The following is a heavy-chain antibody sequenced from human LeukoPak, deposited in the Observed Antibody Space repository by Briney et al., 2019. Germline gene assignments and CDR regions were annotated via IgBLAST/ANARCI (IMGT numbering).Heavy chain of an antibody. V-gene: IGHV4-4*07. J-gene: IGHJ6*03. Sequence: SETLSLTCTVSGGSISSYYWSWIRQPAGKGLEWVGRIYTSGSTNYNPSLKSRVTMSVDTSKDQFSLKLSSVTAADTAVYYCARVGTIFGVVTIYYMDVWGKGTTVPVSS. CDR2: IYTSGST. CDR1: GGSISSYY. CDR3: ARVGTIFGVVTIYYMDV. D-gene: IGHD3-3*01.